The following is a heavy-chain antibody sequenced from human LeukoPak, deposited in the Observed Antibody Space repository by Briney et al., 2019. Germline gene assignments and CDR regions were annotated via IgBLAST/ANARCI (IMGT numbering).Heavy chain of an antibody. CDR2: IYYTGST. CDR3: ATGRGYSSVDY. CDR1: GRSISSYY. J-gene: IGHJ4*02. V-gene: IGHV4-59*01. D-gene: IGHD6-19*01. Sequence: SETLSLTCTVSGRSISSYYWSWIRQPPGKGLEWIGCIYYTGSTNYNPSLKSRVTISVDAPKNQFSLKLSSVTAADTAVYYCATGRGYSSVDYWGQGTLVTVSS.